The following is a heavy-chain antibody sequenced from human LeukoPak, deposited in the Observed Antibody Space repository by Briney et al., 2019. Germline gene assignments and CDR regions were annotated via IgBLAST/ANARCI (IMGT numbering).Heavy chain of an antibody. V-gene: IGHV1-69*04. CDR1: GGTFSSYA. J-gene: IGHJ4*02. D-gene: IGHD6-19*01. CDR3: ARDLKGLVY. CDR2: IIPILGIA. Sequence: GSSVKVSCKASGGTFSSYAISWVRQAPGQEREGMGRIIPILGIANYAQKLQGRVTITADKSTSTAYMELSSLRPEDTAVYYCARDLKGLVYWGQGTLVTVSS.